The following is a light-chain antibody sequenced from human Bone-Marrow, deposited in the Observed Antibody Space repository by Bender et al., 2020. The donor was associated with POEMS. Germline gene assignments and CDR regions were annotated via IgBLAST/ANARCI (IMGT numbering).Light chain of an antibody. V-gene: IGLV2-14*03. CDR3: SSYTTTGTWV. Sequence: QSALTQPASVSGSPGQSVTISCTGSSNDIGAWNYVSWYRQYPGQAPKLLIFDVSDRPSGSSADFSGSKSGNTASLTIFGLQARDEADYYCSSYTTTGTWVFGGGTKLTV. CDR1: SNDIGAWNY. J-gene: IGLJ3*02. CDR2: DVS.